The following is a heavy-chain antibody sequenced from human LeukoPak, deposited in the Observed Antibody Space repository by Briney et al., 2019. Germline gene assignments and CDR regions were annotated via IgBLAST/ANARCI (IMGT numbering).Heavy chain of an antibody. CDR3: ARAFPLKVYSSGWYAVDGRLEFDY. V-gene: IGHV1-2*02. CDR2: INPNSGGT. Sequence: ASVKVSCKASGYTFTSYGISWVRQAPGQGLEWVGWINPNSGGTNYAQKFQGRVTMTRDTSISTAYMELSRLRSDDTAVYYCARAFPLKVYSSGWYAVDGRLEFDYWGQGTLVTVSS. CDR1: GYTFTSYG. D-gene: IGHD6-19*01. J-gene: IGHJ4*02.